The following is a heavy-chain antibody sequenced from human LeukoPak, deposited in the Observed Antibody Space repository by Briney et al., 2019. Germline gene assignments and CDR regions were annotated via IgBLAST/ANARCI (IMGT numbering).Heavy chain of an antibody. J-gene: IGHJ4*02. CDR3: AKESGYDVDLQY. CDR1: GFTFSTYW. V-gene: IGHV3-74*01. D-gene: IGHD5-12*01. CDR2: INTDGSTT. Sequence: GGSLRLSCAGSGFTFSTYWMHWVSQAPGGGLVWVSGINTDGSTTSYADSVKGRFTISRDNAKNTVYLQMSSLRAEDTAVYYCAKESGYDVDLQYWGQGALVTVSS.